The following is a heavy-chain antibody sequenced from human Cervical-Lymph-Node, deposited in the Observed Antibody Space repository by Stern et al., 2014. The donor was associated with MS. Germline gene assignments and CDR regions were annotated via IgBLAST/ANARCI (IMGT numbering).Heavy chain of an antibody. J-gene: IGHJ4*02. CDR3: VRDFVDIPMVSRSDYLDY. Sequence: QVQLVQSGSEFKKPGASVNVSCKASGYTFTNYPMNWVRQAPGQGLEWMGWINTNTGKTTYAQGFTGRFVFSLDTSVSTAYLQISSLKAEDTAVYYCVRDFVDIPMVSRSDYLDYWGQGTLVTVSS. CDR2: INTNTGKT. CDR1: GYTFTNYP. D-gene: IGHD5-18*01. V-gene: IGHV7-4-1*02.